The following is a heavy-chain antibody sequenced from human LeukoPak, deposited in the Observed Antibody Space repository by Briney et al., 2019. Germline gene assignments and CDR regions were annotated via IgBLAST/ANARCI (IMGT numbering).Heavy chain of an antibody. J-gene: IGHJ4*02. Sequence: GGSLRLSCAASGFTFSNYAIHWVRQAPGKGLEWVAVISYDGSNRYYADSVKGRFTISRDNSKNTLYLQMNSLRAEDTAVYYCASPATVTSSLDYWGQGTLVTVSS. CDR3: ASPATVTSSLDY. CDR2: ISYDGSNR. D-gene: IGHD4-17*01. CDR1: GFTFSNYA. V-gene: IGHV3-30*04.